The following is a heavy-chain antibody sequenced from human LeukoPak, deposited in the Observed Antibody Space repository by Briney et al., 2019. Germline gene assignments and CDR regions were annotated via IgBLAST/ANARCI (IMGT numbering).Heavy chain of an antibody. V-gene: IGHV3-21*01. CDR2: ISSSSSYI. Sequence: GGSLRLSCAASGFTFSSYSMNWVRQAPGKGLEWVSSISSSSSYIYYADSVKGRFTISRDNAKNSLYLQMNSLRAEDTAVYYCARDLRVTTSRSYYYYYGMGVWGQGTTVTVSS. J-gene: IGHJ6*02. CDR1: GFTFSSYS. CDR3: ARDLRVTTSRSYYYYYGMGV. D-gene: IGHD4-17*01.